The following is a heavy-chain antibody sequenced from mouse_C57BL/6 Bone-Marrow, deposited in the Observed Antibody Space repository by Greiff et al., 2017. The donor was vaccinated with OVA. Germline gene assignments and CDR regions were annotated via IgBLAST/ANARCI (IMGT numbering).Heavy chain of an antibody. Sequence: EVQVVESGPELVKPGASVKISCKASGYSFTGYYMNWVKQSPEKSLEWIGEINPSTGGTTYNQKFKAKATLTVDKSSSTAYMQLKSLTSEDSAVYYCARGQLSRFAYWGQGTLVTVSA. D-gene: IGHD3-3*01. V-gene: IGHV1-42*01. CDR1: GYSFTGYY. J-gene: IGHJ3*01. CDR3: ARGQLSRFAY. CDR2: INPSTGGT.